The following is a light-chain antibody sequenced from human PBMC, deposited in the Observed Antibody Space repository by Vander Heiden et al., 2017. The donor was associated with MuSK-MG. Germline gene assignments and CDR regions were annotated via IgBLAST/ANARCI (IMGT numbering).Light chain of an antibody. CDR1: SRDFGDSPS. J-gene: IGLJ2*01. Sequence: QSALPHPACVSGSTGQSITISFTGASRDFGDSPSVPWYQQHPGKAPKLSRFEVRNRPSGVSDRFYGSESANGGPLTSSGGEGGEDAWYSGREKTTEDVGFGGGTKLTVL. CDR2: EVR. CDR3: REKTTEDVG. V-gene: IGLV2-14*01.